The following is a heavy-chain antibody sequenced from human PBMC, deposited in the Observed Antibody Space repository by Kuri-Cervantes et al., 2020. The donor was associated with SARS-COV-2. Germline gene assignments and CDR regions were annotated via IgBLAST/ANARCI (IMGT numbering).Heavy chain of an antibody. V-gene: IGHV3-7*01. CDR3: ARKRNNYDFWSGPIYYFDY. J-gene: IGHJ4*02. CDR1: GFTFSSYW. CDR2: IKQDGSEK. D-gene: IGHD3-3*01. Sequence: GESLKISCAASGFTFSSYWMSWVCQAPGKGLEWVANIKQDGSEKYYVDSVKGRFTISRDNAKNSLYLQMNSLRAEDTAVYYCARKRNNYDFWSGPIYYFDYWGQGTLVTVSS.